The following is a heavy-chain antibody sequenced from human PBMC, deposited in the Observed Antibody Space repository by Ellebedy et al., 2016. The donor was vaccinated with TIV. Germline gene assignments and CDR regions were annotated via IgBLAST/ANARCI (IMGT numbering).Heavy chain of an antibody. V-gene: IGHV3-11*04. Sequence: GGSLRLSCAASGFNFIDNYMTWIRQAPGKGLERISYISSSGGSIYCADSVRGRFTISRDNAKNSLYLQMNSLRAEDTAVYYCARAKYSSSSDFDYWGQGTLVTVAS. D-gene: IGHD6-6*01. CDR3: ARAKYSSSSDFDY. CDR2: ISSSGGSI. CDR1: GFNFIDNY. J-gene: IGHJ4*02.